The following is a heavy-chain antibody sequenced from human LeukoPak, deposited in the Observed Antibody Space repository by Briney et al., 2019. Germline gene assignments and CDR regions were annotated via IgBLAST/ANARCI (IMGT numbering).Heavy chain of an antibody. D-gene: IGHD2-21*02. CDR3: ARLCGGDCFSAYDY. CDR2: INASNGDT. J-gene: IGHJ4*02. CDR1: GYTFTSYV. Sequence: ASVKVSCKASGYTFTSYVMHWVRQAPGQRLEWMGRINASNGDTKYSHEVQGRVTITRDTSASTAYMELSSLRSEDTAVYYCARLCGGDCFSAYDYWGQGTLVTVSS. V-gene: IGHV1-3*03.